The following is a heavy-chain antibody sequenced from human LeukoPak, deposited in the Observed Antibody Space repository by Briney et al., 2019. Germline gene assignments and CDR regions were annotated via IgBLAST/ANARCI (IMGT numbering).Heavy chain of an antibody. Sequence: GGSLRLSCAASGFTFSSYWMHWVRQAPGKGLEWVAFIQYDGSNKYYADSVKGRFTISRDNSKNTLYLQMNSLRAEDTAVYYCAGGGRGYWGQGTLVTVSS. J-gene: IGHJ4*02. V-gene: IGHV3-30*02. CDR3: AGGGRGY. CDR1: GFTFSSYW. CDR2: IQYDGSNK. D-gene: IGHD2-15*01.